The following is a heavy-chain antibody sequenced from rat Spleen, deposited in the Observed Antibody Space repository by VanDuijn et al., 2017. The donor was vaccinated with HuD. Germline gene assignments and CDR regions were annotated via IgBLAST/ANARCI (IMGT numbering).Heavy chain of an antibody. V-gene: IGHV5S23*01. D-gene: IGHD1-4*01. J-gene: IGHJ3*01. Sequence: EVQLVESGGGLVQPGRSLKLSCAASGFTFSNYYMAWVRQTPTKGLEWVASITNSDGSSYYRDSVKGRFTISRDNAKSTLYLQMDSLRSEDTATYYCATHPGIPRGWFAYWGQGTLVTVSS. CDR1: GFTFSNYY. CDR2: ITNSDGSS. CDR3: ATHPGIPRGWFAY.